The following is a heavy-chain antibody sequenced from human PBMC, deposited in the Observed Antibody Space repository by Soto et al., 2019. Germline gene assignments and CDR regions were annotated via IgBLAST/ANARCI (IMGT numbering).Heavy chain of an antibody. CDR3: ATYNYGSGSYSDY. V-gene: IGHV3-23*01. CDR1: GFTFSSYA. Sequence: EVQLLESGGGLVQPGGSLRLSCAASGFTFSSYAMSWVRRAPGKGLEWVSAISGSGGSTYYADSVKGRFTISRDNSKNTLYLQMNSLRAEDTAVYYCATYNYGSGSYSDYWGQGTLVTVSS. D-gene: IGHD3-10*01. CDR2: ISGSGGST. J-gene: IGHJ4*02.